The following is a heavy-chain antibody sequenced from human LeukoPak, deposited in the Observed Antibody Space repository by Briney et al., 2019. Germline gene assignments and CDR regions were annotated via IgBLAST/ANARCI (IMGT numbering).Heavy chain of an antibody. V-gene: IGHV4-34*01. D-gene: IGHD3-22*01. CDR1: GVSFNDYY. Sequence: PSETLSLTCAVSGVSFNDYYWSWVRQTPGKGLEWIGEINHSGYTNDSPSLKSRVTISLGTSNNQFSLRLTSVTAADSAMYYCTKGYYEPFDSWGQGTLVTVSS. J-gene: IGHJ4*02. CDR2: INHSGYT. CDR3: TKGYYEPFDS.